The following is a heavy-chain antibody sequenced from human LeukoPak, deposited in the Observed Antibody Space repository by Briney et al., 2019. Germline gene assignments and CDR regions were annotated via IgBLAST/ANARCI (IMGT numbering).Heavy chain of an antibody. Sequence: SETLSLTCTVSGGSISSGDYYWSWIRQPPGKGLEWIGYIYYTGSTNYKPSLKSRVTISVDTSKNQFSLQLTSVTAADTAIYYCARNVFHPGGGNSNFDYWGQGTLVTVSS. CDR3: ARNVFHPGGGNSNFDY. J-gene: IGHJ4*02. V-gene: IGHV4-30-4*01. CDR1: GGSISSGDYY. CDR2: IYYTGST. D-gene: IGHD4-23*01.